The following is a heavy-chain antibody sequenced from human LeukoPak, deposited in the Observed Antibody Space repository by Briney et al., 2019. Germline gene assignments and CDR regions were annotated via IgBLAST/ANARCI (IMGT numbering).Heavy chain of an antibody. J-gene: IGHJ6*02. CDR1: GGTFSSYA. CDR3: ARDRRLRVRGASSVDYGMDV. V-gene: IGHV1-69*01. D-gene: IGHD3-10*01. CDR2: IIPIFGTA. Sequence: SVKVSCKASGGTFSSYAISWVRQAPGQGLEWMGGIIPIFGTANYAQKFQGRVTITADESTSTAYMDLSSLRSEDTAVYYCARDRRLRVRGASSVDYGMDVWGQGTTVTVSS.